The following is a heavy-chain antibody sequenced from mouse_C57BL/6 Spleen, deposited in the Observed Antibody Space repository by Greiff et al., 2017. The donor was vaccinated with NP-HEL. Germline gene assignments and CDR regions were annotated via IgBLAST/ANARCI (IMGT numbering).Heavy chain of an antibody. D-gene: IGHD1-1*01. CDR2: INPNNGGT. J-gene: IGHJ2*01. Sequence: VQLQQSGPELVKPGASVKISCKASGYTFTDYYMNWVKQSHGKSLEWIGDINPNNGGTSYNQKFKGKATLTVDKSSSTAYMELRSLTSEDSAVYYCAGVYYGSIYVDYWGQGTTLTVSS. V-gene: IGHV1-26*01. CDR1: GYTFTDYY. CDR3: AGVYYGSIYVDY.